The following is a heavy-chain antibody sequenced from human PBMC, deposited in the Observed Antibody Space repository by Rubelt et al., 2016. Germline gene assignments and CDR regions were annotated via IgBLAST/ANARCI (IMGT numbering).Heavy chain of an antibody. CDR2: IDWDDEK. J-gene: IGHJ4*02. Sequence: QVTLRESGPALVKPTQTLTLTCTFSGFSLSTSGMCVSWIRQPPGKALEWLARIDWDDEKYYSTSLKTRLTISKDTSKNQVVLTMTNMDPVDTATYYCARIRGIAAAGNFDYWGQGTLVTVSS. D-gene: IGHD6-13*01. CDR3: ARIRGIAAAGNFDY. CDR1: GFSLSTSGMC. V-gene: IGHV2-70*15.